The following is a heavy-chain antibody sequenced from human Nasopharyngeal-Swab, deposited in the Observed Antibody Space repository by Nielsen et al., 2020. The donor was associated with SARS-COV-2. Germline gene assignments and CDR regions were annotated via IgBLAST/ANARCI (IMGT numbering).Heavy chain of an antibody. V-gene: IGHV1-69*13. CDR3: ARDLWRRAARDYYYYGMDV. CDR1: GGTFSSYA. D-gene: IGHD3-3*01. CDR2: IIPIFGTA. Sequence: SVKVSCKASGGTFSSYAISWVRQAPGQGLEWMGGIIPIFGTANYAQKFQGRVTITADESTSTAYMELSSLRSEDTAVYYCARDLWRRAARDYYYYGMDVWGQGTTVTVPS. J-gene: IGHJ6*02.